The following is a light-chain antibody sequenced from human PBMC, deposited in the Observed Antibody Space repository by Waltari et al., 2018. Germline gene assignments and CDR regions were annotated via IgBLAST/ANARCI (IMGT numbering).Light chain of an antibody. J-gene: IGLJ3*02. CDR2: VNSDGSH. Sequence: QVVLTQSPSASASLGASVKLTCTLTSGHSRHALARPQHQPNKGPRYLMTVNSDGSHNKGDGIPDRFSGSSSGAERYLTISSLQSDDEADYYCQTWGTGTVVFGGGTKLTVL. CDR1: SGHSRHA. V-gene: IGLV4-69*01. CDR3: QTWGTGTVV.